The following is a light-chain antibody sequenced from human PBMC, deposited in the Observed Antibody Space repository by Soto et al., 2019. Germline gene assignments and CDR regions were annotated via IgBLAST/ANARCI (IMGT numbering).Light chain of an antibody. V-gene: IGKV4-1*01. CDR3: QQYYSTPLT. Sequence: DIVMTQSPDFLAVSLGERATINCKSSQSVLYSFNNKSYLAWFQQKPGQPPNLLIYWASTRESGVPDRFTGSGSGTDFTLTISSLQAEDVAVYYCQQYYSTPLTFGGGTKVEIK. CDR2: WAS. J-gene: IGKJ4*01. CDR1: QSVLYSFNNKSY.